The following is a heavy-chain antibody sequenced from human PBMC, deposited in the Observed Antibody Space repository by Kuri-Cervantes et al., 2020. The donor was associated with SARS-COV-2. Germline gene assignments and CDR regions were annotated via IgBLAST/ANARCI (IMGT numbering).Heavy chain of an antibody. D-gene: IGHD2-2*01. CDR2: IGTNNGNK. J-gene: IGHJ6*02. CDR3: VRKGVVVPTPVDYYYAMDV. Sequence: ASVKVSCKASGYSLTNYDMIWVRQAPGQGLEWMGWIGTNNGNKVYAQKFQGRVTMTTDTSTNTASMELTSLRSDDTAVYYCVRKGVVVPTPVDYYYAMDVWGQGTTVTVSS. CDR1: GYSLTNYD. V-gene: IGHV1-18*01.